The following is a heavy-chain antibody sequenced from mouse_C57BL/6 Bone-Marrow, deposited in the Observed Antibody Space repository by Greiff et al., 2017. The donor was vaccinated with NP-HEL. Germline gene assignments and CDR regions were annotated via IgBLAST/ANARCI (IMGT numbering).Heavy chain of an antibody. CDR2: INPGSGGT. CDR3: ARSGCITTVVAPDY. V-gene: IGHV1-54*01. CDR1: GYAFTNYL. Sequence: VQLQQSGAELVRPGTSVKVSCKASGYAFTNYLIEWVKQRPGQGLEWIGVINPGSGGTNYNEKFKGKATLTADKSSSTAYMQLSSLTSEDSAVYFCARSGCITTVVAPDYWGQGTTLTVST. D-gene: IGHD1-1*01. J-gene: IGHJ2*01.